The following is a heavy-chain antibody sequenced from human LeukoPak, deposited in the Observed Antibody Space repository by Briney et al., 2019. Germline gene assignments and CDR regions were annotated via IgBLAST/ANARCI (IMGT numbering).Heavy chain of an antibody. Sequence: PGGSLRLSCVASGFTFNSYAMSWVRQAPGKGLEWVSTISGSGGSTYYADSVKGRFTISRDNSENTLYLQRSSLRVEDTAVYYCAKVMAGSPNYGMDVWGQGTTVTVSS. V-gene: IGHV3-23*01. CDR2: ISGSGGST. D-gene: IGHD3-10*01. CDR3: AKVMAGSPNYGMDV. CDR1: GFTFNSYA. J-gene: IGHJ6*02.